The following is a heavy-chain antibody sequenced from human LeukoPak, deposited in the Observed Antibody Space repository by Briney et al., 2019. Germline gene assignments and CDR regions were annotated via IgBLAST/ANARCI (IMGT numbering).Heavy chain of an antibody. D-gene: IGHD6-19*01. CDR1: GFTFSGYS. Sequence: GGSLRLSCAASGFTFSGYSMNWVRQAPGKGLEWVSYIGSSSSTIYYADSVKGRFTISRDNAKNSLYLQMNSLRAEDTAVYYCAKPGGAYSSGWYPLDYWGQGTLVTVSS. CDR3: AKPGGAYSSGWYPLDY. V-gene: IGHV3-48*01. J-gene: IGHJ4*02. CDR2: IGSSSSTI.